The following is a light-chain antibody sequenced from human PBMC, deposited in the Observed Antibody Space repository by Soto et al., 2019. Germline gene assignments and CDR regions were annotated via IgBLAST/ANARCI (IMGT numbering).Light chain of an antibody. Sequence: DIVLTQSPGTLSLSPGDRATLSCRAIQSVSTSYLAWYQQKPGQAPRLLIYDASNRATGIPARFSGSGSGTDFTLTISSLEPEDFAVYYCQQRSNWPPLTFGGGTKVDIK. J-gene: IGKJ4*01. CDR2: DAS. V-gene: IGKV3-11*01. CDR1: QSVSTSY. CDR3: QQRSNWPPLT.